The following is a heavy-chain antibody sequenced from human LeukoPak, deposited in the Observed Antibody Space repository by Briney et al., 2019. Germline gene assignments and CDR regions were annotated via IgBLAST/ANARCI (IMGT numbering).Heavy chain of an antibody. CDR3: ARMGGSNWNREVNWFDP. CDR2: IIPIFGTA. CDR1: GGTSNIYA. Sequence: GASVKVSCKASGGTSNIYAISWVRQAPGQGLEWMGGIIPIFGTANYAQKFQGRVTITADESTSTAYMELSSLRSEDTAVYYCARMGGSNWNREVNWFDPWGQGTLVTVSS. J-gene: IGHJ5*02. D-gene: IGHD1-1*01. V-gene: IGHV1-69*13.